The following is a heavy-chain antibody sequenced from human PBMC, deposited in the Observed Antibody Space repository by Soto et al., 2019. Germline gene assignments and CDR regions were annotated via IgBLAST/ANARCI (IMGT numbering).Heavy chain of an antibody. D-gene: IGHD4-17*01. J-gene: IGHJ5*01. CDR2: IYHSGST. CDR3: ATYTVTTSEKESCFDS. Sequence: SETLSLTCAVSGGSISSSNWWSWVRQPPGKGLEWIGEIYHSGSTNYNPSLKSRVTISVDKSKNQFSLKLSSVTAADTAVYYCATYTVTTSEKESCFDSSGQGPLVTVS. V-gene: IGHV4-4*02. CDR1: GGSISSSNW.